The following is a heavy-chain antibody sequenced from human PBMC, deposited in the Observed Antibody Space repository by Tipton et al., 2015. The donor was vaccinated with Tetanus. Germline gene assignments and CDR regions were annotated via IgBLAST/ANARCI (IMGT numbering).Heavy chain of an antibody. D-gene: IGHD1-1*01. CDR1: GFTFSNYT. J-gene: IGHJ4*02. V-gene: IGHV3-21*01. Sequence: SLRLSCAASGFTFSNYTMNWVRQAPGKGLEWVASISSTSSYIYYADSVKGRFTISRDNAKNSVYLQMSSLRADDTAVYYCARANNEFPKKGPFDSWGQGTLVIVSS. CDR3: ARANNEFPKKGPFDS. CDR2: ISSTSSYI.